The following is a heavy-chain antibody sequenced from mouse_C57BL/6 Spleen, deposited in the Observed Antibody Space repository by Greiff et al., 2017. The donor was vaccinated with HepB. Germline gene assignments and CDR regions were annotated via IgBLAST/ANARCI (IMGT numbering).Heavy chain of an antibody. V-gene: IGHV1-15*01. CDR3: TRREGYSLDC. CDR2: IDPETGGN. Sequence: QVQLQQSGAELVRPGASVTLSCKASGYTFTASEMHWVKQTHVHGLEWIGAIDPETGGNAYNHQFKVKDILTADKSSSTAYMVHRSLTSEDSAVSYCTRREGYSLDCWGQGTTLTVSS. J-gene: IGHJ2*01. CDR1: GYTFTASE.